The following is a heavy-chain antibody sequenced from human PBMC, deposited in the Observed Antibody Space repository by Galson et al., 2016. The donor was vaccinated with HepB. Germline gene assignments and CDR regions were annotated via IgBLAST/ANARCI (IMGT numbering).Heavy chain of an antibody. Sequence: SLRLSCAASEFTFTSYAMSWVRQAPGKGLEWVSSINNSGGRPHYADSVKGQFTISRDNSKNTLFLQMNSLRAEDTALYYCAKDRWTGQLLPHGFDYWGQGTLVTVSS. CDR1: EFTFTSYA. V-gene: IGHV3-23*01. D-gene: IGHD6-6*01. CDR2: INNSGGRP. CDR3: AKDRWTGQLLPHGFDY. J-gene: IGHJ4*02.